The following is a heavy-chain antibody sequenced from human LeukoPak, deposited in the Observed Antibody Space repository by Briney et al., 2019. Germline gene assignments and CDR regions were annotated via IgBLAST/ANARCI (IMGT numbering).Heavy chain of an antibody. CDR2: IYYSGST. Sequence: SQTLSLTCTVSGGSISSGDYYWGWIRQPPGKGLEWIGYIYYSGSTYYNPSLKSRVTISLDTSNNQFSLRLSSVTAADTAVYYCARADIVATFYFHYWGQGTLVTVSS. J-gene: IGHJ4*02. CDR1: GGSISSGDYY. D-gene: IGHD5-12*01. V-gene: IGHV4-30-4*01. CDR3: ARADIVATFYFHY.